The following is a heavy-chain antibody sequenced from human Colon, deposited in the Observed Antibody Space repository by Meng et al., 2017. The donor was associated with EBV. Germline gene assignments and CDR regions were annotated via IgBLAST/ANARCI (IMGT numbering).Heavy chain of an antibody. CDR1: GGSISSGDYY. CDR2: IYYSGST. CDR3: ARDRGGLGAFDY. D-gene: IGHD5-12*01. V-gene: IGHV4-30-4*01. Sequence: QVHPQRSGPRPAKPSQTLSLTFTVSGGSISSGDYYWSWIRQPPGKGLEWIGYIYYSGSTYYNPSLKSRVTISVDTSKNQFSLKLSSVTAADTAVYYCARDRGGLGAFDYWGQGTLVTVSS. J-gene: IGHJ4*02.